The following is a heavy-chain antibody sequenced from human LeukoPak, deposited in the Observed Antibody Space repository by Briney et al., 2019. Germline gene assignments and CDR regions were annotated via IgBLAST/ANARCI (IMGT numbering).Heavy chain of an antibody. D-gene: IGHD5-24*01. V-gene: IGHV4-34*01. CDR2: INHSGST. CDR3: ARPPITADAFAI. J-gene: IGHJ3*02. Sequence: SETLSLTCAVYGGSFSGYYWSWIRQPPGKGLEWIGEINHSGSTNYNPSLKSRVTISVDTSKNQFSLKLSSVTAADTAVYYCARPPITADAFAISGQGTMVTVST. CDR1: GGSFSGYY.